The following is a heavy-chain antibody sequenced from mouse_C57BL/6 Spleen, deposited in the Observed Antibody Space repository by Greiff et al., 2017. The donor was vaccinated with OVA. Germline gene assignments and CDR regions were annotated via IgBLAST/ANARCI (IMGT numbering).Heavy chain of an antibody. J-gene: IGHJ2*01. D-gene: IGHD4-1*01. CDR2: IDPSDSYT. V-gene: IGHV1-50*01. CDR1: GYTFTSYW. CDR3: ARDWDY. Sequence: QVQLQQSGAELVKPGASVKLSCKASGYTFTSYWMQWVKQRPGQGLAWIGEIDPSDSYTNYNQQFKGKATLTVDTSSSTAYMQLSRLTSGDSAVYYCARDWDYWGQGTTLTVSA.